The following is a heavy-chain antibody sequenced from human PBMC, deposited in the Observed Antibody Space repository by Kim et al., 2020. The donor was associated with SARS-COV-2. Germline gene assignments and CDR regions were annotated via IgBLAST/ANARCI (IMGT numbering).Heavy chain of an antibody. D-gene: IGHD4-17*01. CDR3: ARDEDYSDFIDY. Sequence: GGSLRLSCAVSGFTFSSYEMNWVRQAPGKGLEWISYISTSGTTTYYADSVKGRFTISRDNAKNSLYLQMNSLRAEDTALYYCARDEDYSDFIDYWGQGTLVTVSS. CDR2: ISTSGTTT. V-gene: IGHV3-48*03. J-gene: IGHJ4*02. CDR1: GFTFSSYE.